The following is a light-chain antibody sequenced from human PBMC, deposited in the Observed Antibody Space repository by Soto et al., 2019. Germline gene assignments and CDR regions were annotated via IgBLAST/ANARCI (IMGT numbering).Light chain of an antibody. CDR1: SSDVGGYNY. V-gene: IGLV2-14*01. CDR2: EVS. J-gene: IGLJ1*01. CDR3: SSYTSNSTQV. Sequence: QSVLTQPASVSGSPGQSITISCTGTSSDVGGYNYVSWYQQPPGKAPKLMIYEVSNRPSGVSNRFSGSKSGNTASLTISGLQAEDEADYYCSSYTSNSTQVFGTGTKVTVL.